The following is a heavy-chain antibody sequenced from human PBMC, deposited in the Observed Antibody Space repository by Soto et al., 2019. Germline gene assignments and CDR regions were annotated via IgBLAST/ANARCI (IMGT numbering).Heavy chain of an antibody. CDR3: ARDNYYDSSGYYGPDY. CDR1: GFTFSSYA. V-gene: IGHV3-30-3*01. J-gene: IGHJ4*02. Sequence: PGGSLRLSCAASGFTFSSYAMHWVRQAPGKGLEWVAVISYDGSNKYYADSVKGRFTISRDNSKNTLYLHMNSLRAEDTAVYYCARDNYYDSSGYYGPDYRGQGTLVTVSS. CDR2: ISYDGSNK. D-gene: IGHD3-22*01.